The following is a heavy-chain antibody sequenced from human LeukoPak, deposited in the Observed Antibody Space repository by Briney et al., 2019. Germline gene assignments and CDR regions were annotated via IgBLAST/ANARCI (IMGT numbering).Heavy chain of an antibody. V-gene: IGHV1-8*01. D-gene: IGHD3-10*01. CDR2: MNPNSGNT. J-gene: IGHJ4*02. CDR1: GYTFTSYD. Sequence: ASVKASCKASGYTFTSYDINWMRQATRQGLEWMGWMNPNSGNTGYAQKFQGRVTMTRNTSISTAYMELSSLRSEDTAVYYCARARRRSGSYYRGFDYWGQGTLVTVSS. CDR3: ARARRRSGSYYRGFDY.